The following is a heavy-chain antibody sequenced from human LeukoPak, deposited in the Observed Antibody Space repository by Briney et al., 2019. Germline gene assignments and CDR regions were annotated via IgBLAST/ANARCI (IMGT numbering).Heavy chain of an antibody. CDR1: GFTFSSYG. CDR3: AKGPYSSGWYVGSWFDY. CDR2: IRYDGSNK. J-gene: IGHJ4*02. V-gene: IGHV3-30*02. D-gene: IGHD6-19*01. Sequence: GRSLRLSCAASGFTFSSYGMHWVRQAPGKGLEWVAFIRYDGSNKYYADSVKGRFTISRDNSKNTLYLQMNSLRAEDTAVYYCAKGPYSSGWYVGSWFDYWGQGTLVTVSS.